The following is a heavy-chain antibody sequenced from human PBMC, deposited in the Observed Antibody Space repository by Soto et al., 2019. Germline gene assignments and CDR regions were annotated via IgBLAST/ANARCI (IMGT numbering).Heavy chain of an antibody. CDR3: AKGFLAGAGTYDY. J-gene: IGHJ4*02. CDR2: ISGRGGST. V-gene: IGHV3-23*01. D-gene: IGHD6-19*01. CDR1: GFTFSSYA. Sequence: GGSLRLSCAASGFTFSSYAMSWVRQDPGKGLEWVSAISGRGGSTYYADSVKGRFTISRHNSKNTLDLQMNSLRAEDTAVYYCAKGFLAGAGTYDYWGQGTLVTVSS.